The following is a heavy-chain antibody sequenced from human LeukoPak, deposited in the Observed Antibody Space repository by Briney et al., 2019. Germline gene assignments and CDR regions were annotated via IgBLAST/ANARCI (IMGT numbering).Heavy chain of an antibody. D-gene: IGHD2-2*02. CDR3: ARGVYCSSTSCYSGLGYYYYYMDV. CDR2: INPNSGGT. CDR1: GYTFTDYY. Sequence: ASVKVSFKASGYTFTDYYMHWVRQAPGQGREGMGWINPNSGGTNYAQKFQGRVTMTPDTSISPAYLELSRLRSDDTAVYFCARGVYCSSTSCYSGLGYYYYYMDVWGKGTTVTVSS. V-gene: IGHV1-2*02. J-gene: IGHJ6*03.